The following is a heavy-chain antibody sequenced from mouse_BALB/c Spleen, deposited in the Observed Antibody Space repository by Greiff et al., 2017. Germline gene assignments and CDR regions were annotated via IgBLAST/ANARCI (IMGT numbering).Heavy chain of an antibody. Sequence: VKLQESGAELARPGASVKLSCKASGYTFTSYWMQWVKQRPGQGLEWIGAIYPGDGDTRYTQKFKGKATLTVDKSSSTAYMQLSSLTSEDSAVYYCAREGLLRYFDYWGQGTTLTVSS. J-gene: IGHJ2*01. CDR1: GYTFTSYW. CDR3: AREGLLRYFDY. V-gene: IGHV1-87*01. CDR2: IYPGDGDT. D-gene: IGHD1-1*01.